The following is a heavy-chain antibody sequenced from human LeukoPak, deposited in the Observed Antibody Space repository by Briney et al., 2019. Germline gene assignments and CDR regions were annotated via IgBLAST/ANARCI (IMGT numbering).Heavy chain of an antibody. Sequence: SETLSLTCAVYGGSFSGYYWSWIRQPPGKGLEWIGYIYYGGSTNYNPSLKSRVTISVDTSKNQFSLKLSPVTAADTAVYYCARAVSPPLSSADFYYYYYMDVWGKGTTVTVSS. D-gene: IGHD6-25*01. CDR3: ARAVSPPLSSADFYYYYYMDV. V-gene: IGHV4-59*01. CDR1: GGSFSGYY. J-gene: IGHJ6*03. CDR2: IYYGGST.